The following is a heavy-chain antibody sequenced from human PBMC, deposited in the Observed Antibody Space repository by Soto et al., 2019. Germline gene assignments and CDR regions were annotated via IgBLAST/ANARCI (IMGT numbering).Heavy chain of an antibody. D-gene: IGHD2-15*01. J-gene: IGHJ5*02. V-gene: IGHV1-69*06. Sequence: SVKVSCKASGGTFSTYTFSRVRQAPGQGLEWMGPIIPIFGTPYYAQKFQGRVTITADKSASTVYMELSSLGSDDTAVYFCARGLECRGYCLDKPTWFGPWGQGTLVTVSS. CDR2: IIPIFGTP. CDR3: ARGLECRGYCLDKPTWFGP. CDR1: GGTFSTYT.